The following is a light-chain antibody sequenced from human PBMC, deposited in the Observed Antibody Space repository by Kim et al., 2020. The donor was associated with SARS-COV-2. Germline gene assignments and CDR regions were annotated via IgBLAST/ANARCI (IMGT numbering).Light chain of an antibody. CDR2: SNV. J-gene: IGLJ3*02. V-gene: IGLV1-44*01. CDR1: SSNIGSNT. CDR3: AAWDDSLNGWV. Sequence: ELTQPPSASGTPGQRVTISCSGSSSNIGSNTVNWYQQLPGTAPKLLVFSNVQRPSGVPDRFSGSKSGTSASLAISGLQSDDESDYYCAAWDDSLNGWVFGGGTKLTVL.